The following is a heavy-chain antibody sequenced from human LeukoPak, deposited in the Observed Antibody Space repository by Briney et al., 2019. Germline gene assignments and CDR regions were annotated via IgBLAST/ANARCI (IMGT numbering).Heavy chain of an antibody. Sequence: SETLSLTCIVSGDSVSSGGHYWSWIRQPPGKGLEWIGYLYYSGSTNYKPSLKSRVTISADMSKNQFSLKLSSVTAADTAVYYCARVSSDAFDVRGQGTIVTVSS. CDR3: ARVSSDAFDV. CDR1: GDSVSSGGHY. J-gene: IGHJ3*01. V-gene: IGHV4-61*08. D-gene: IGHD3-10*01. CDR2: LYYSGST.